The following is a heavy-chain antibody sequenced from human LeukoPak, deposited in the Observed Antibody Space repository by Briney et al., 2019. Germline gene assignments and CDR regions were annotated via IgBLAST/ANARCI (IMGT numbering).Heavy chain of an antibody. Sequence: GGSLRLSCVASGFSFSSYEMNWVRQAPGKGLECVSYISTSGSIIYYADSVKGRFTISRDNAKNSLYLQMTSLGAEDTAVYYCARDGRGSNNWFDPWGQGTLVTVSS. CDR3: ARDGRGSNNWFDP. V-gene: IGHV3-48*03. CDR2: ISTSGSII. CDR1: GFSFSSYE. D-gene: IGHD3-10*01. J-gene: IGHJ5*02.